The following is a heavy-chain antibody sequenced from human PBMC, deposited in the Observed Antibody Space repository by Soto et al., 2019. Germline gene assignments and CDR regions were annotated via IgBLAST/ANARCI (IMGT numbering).Heavy chain of an antibody. CDR2: INHSGST. Sequence: SETLSLTCTVSRGSISSGTNYWAWIRQPPGKGLEWIGEINHSGSTNYNPSLKSRVTISVDTSKNQFSLKLSSVTAADTAVYYCARESGSGWYVWFDPWGQGTLVTVSS. D-gene: IGHD6-19*01. CDR1: RGSISSGTNY. CDR3: ARESGSGWYVWFDP. V-gene: IGHV4-39*07. J-gene: IGHJ5*02.